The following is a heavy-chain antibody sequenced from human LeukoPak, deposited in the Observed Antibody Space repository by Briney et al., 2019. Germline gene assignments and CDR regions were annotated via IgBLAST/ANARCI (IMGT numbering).Heavy chain of an antibody. J-gene: IGHJ3*02. D-gene: IGHD3-10*01. Sequence: GGSLRLSCAASGFTFSSYAMSWVRQAPGKGLEWVSAISGSGGSTYYADSVKGRFTISRDNSKNTLYLQMNSLRAEDTAVYYCARDRDRGGAFDIWGQGTMVTVSS. CDR3: ARDRDRGGAFDI. V-gene: IGHV3-23*01. CDR1: GFTFSSYA. CDR2: ISGSGGST.